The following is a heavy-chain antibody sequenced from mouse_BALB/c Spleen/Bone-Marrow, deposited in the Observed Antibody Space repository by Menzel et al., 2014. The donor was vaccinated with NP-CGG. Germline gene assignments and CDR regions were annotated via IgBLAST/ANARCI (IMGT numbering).Heavy chain of an antibody. V-gene: IGHV2-2*02. CDR1: GFSLTSYG. CDR2: IWSGGST. J-gene: IGHJ4*01. Sequence: QSSQSLSITCTVSGFSLTSYGVHWVRQSPGKGLEWLGVIWSGGSTDYNAAFISRLSISKDNSKSQVFFKMNSPQANDTAIYYCAKNGDYAMDYWGQGTSVTVSS. CDR3: AKNGDYAMDY.